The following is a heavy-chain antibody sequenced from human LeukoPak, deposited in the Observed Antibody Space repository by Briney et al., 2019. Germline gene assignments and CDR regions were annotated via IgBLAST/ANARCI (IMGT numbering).Heavy chain of an antibody. D-gene: IGHD3-16*02. CDR3: ARAGSFRFDY. CDR1: GFTFSTSW. V-gene: IGHV3-74*01. Sequence: PGGSLRLSCAASGFTFSTSWVHWVRHAPGKGLVWVSRINSDGSTIDYADSVKGRFTISRDNAKNTPYLQMNSLRVEDTATYYCARAGSFRFDYWGQGTLVTVSS. J-gene: IGHJ4*02. CDR2: INSDGSTI.